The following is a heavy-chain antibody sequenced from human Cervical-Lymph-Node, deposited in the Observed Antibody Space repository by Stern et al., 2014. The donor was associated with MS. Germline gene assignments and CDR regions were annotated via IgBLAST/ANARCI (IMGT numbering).Heavy chain of an antibody. D-gene: IGHD6-19*01. J-gene: IGHJ6*02. CDR3: ARDLRLADYYYGMDV. CDR2: IWYDGSNK. V-gene: IGHV3-33*01. Sequence: VQLLQSGGGVVQPGRSLRLSCAASGFTFSSCGLYWVRQAPGKGLGWVAVIWYDGSNKYYADSVKGRFTISRDNSKNTLYLQMNSLRAEDTAVYYCARDLRLADYYYGMDVWGQGTTVTVSS. CDR1: GFTFSSCG.